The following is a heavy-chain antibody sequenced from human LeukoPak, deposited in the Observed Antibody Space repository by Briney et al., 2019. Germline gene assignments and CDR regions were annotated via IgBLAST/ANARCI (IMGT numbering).Heavy chain of an antibody. CDR3: ARDGWEIRLATGY. D-gene: IGHD1-26*01. V-gene: IGHV3-23*01. J-gene: IGHJ4*02. CDR2: ISGGGNT. CDR1: GFTFSTYD. Sequence: GGSLRLSCAASGFTFSTYDMSWVRQAPGKGLECVSGISGGGNTFYADSVKGRFTISRDNSKNTLYLEMNSLRVDDTAVYYCARDGWEIRLATGYWGQGTLVTVSS.